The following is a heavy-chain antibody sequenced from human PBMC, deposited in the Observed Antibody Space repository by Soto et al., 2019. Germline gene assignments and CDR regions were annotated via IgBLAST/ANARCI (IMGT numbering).Heavy chain of an antibody. Sequence: EVQLVESGGDLVQPGGSLRLSCAASGFMFSSYCMSWVRQAPGQGPAWVAHIKQDGSVRYYVDPVKGRFTISRDNAKNALYLQRDSLIAEDTAVYYCARVPSTRDIRSDGVGGRYCYYYMDVWGKGTTVTVSS. J-gene: IGHJ6*03. CDR3: ARVPSTRDIRSDGVGGRYCYYYMDV. CDR1: GFMFSSYC. CDR2: IKQDGSVR. D-gene: IGHD3-16*01. V-gene: IGHV3-7*04.